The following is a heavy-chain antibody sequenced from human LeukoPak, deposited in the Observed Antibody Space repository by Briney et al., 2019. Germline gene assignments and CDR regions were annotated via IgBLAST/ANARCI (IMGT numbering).Heavy chain of an antibody. J-gene: IGHJ4*02. CDR2: IGTRDSTK. D-gene: IGHD4-17*01. V-gene: IGHV3-11*01. Sequence: GGSLRLSCAASGFTFTDYYMSWIRQAPGKGLEWVSFIGTRDSTKYYADSVKGLFTVSRDNAENSLYLQMNSLAAENTAFYYGAKERHYYDDPRLYFDYWGQGTLVTVSS. CDR3: AKERHYYDDPRLYFDY. CDR1: GFTFTDYY.